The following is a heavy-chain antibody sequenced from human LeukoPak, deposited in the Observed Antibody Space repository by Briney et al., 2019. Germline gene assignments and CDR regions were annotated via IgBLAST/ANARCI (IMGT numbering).Heavy chain of an antibody. V-gene: IGHV1-69*13. D-gene: IGHD6-19*01. CDR2: IIPIFGTA. J-gene: IGHJ3*02. CDR3: ASLVAGTSTAFDI. Sequence: GASVKVSCKASGGTFSSYAISWVRQAPGQGLEWMGGIIPIFGTANYAQKFQGRVTITADESTSTAYMELSSLRSEDTAVYYCASLVAGTSTAFDIWGQGTMVTVSS. CDR1: GGTFSSYA.